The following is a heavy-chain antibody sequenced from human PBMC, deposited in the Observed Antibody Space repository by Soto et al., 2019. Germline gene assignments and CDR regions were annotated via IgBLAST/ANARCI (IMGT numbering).Heavy chain of an antibody. CDR3: ARSGEHPLDY. CDR1: GYAFPHYV. V-gene: IGHV1-18*01. CDR2: STHTGNT. Sequence: ASVKVSCKTSGYAFPHYVINWVRQAPGHGLEWMGFSTHTGNTNYAQNFQGRVVLTTDKSTSTAYMEVTSLTSDDTAVYYCARSGEHPLDYWGQGTPVT. J-gene: IGHJ4*02. D-gene: IGHD1-26*01.